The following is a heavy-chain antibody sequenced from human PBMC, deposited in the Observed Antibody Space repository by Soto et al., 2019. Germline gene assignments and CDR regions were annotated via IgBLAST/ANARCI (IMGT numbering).Heavy chain of an antibody. V-gene: IGHV1-58*02. Sequence: SVKVSCKASGFTFTSSAMQWVRQARGQRLEWIGWIVVGSGNTNYAQKFQERVTITRDMSTSTAYMELSSLRSEDTAVYYCAAATGVLHVRAFDIWGQGTMVTVSS. CDR2: IVVGSGNT. D-gene: IGHD2-8*01. J-gene: IGHJ3*02. CDR1: GFTFTSSA. CDR3: AAATGVLHVRAFDI.